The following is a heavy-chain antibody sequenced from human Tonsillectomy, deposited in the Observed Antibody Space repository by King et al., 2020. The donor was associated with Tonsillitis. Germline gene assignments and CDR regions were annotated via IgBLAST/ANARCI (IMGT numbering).Heavy chain of an antibody. CDR2: ICGMGGST. V-gene: IGHV3-23*04. CDR3: AKDKSVTIFGVVIDAFDI. CDR1: GFTFSSYA. D-gene: IGHD3-3*01. J-gene: IGHJ3*02. Sequence: ELQLVQSGGGLVQPGGSLRLSCAASGFTFSSYAMSWVRQAPGEGLDWVSAICGMGGSTHTSDSVKGRFTISRAKSKHPLYLQMKRLRAEETAVYYCAKDKSVTIFGVVIDAFDIWGQGTMVTVSS.